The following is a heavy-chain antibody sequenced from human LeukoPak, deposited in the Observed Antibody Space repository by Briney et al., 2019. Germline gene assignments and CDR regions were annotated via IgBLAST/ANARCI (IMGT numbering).Heavy chain of an antibody. D-gene: IGHD2-2*01. Sequence: SQTLSLTCTVSGGSISSGGYYWSWIRQHPGKGLEWIGYIYYSGSTYYNPSLKSRVTISVDTSKNQFSLKLSSVTAADTAVYYCARTLGCSSTSCYSYYYYYMDVWGKGTTVTVS. V-gene: IGHV4-30-4*08. CDR3: ARTLGCSSTSCYSYYYYYMDV. CDR1: GGSISSGGYY. CDR2: IYYSGST. J-gene: IGHJ6*03.